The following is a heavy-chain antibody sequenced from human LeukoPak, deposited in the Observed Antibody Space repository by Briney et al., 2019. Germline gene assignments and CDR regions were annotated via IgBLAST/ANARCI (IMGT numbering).Heavy chain of an antibody. CDR2: ISAYNGNT. CDR3: ARTPGRFLEWLSPFDY. Sequence: ASVKVSRKTSGYTFTSYGISWVRQAPGQGLEWMGWISAYNGNTNYAQKLQGRVTMTTDTSTSTAYMELRSLRSDHTAVYYCARTPGRFLEWLSPFDYWGQGTLVTVSS. CDR1: GYTFTSYG. V-gene: IGHV1-18*01. D-gene: IGHD3-3*01. J-gene: IGHJ4*02.